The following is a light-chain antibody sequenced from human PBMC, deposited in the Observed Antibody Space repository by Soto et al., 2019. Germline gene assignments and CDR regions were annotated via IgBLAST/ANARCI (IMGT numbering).Light chain of an antibody. CDR1: QDISKF. J-gene: IGKJ4*01. CDR3: QQYEDLPLT. CDR2: DAS. Sequence: DIPMTQSPSSLSASVGDRVTITCQASQDISKFLNWYQLKPGKAPRLLIFDASSVETGVPSRFSGSGSGPHFTFTIDSLQAEDLATYYCQQYEDLPLTFGGGTTVEI. V-gene: IGKV1-33*01.